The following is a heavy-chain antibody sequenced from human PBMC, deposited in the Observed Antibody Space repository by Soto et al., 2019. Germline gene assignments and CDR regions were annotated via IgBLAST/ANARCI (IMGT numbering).Heavy chain of an antibody. CDR2: INAGNGNT. CDR3: AAGRGYCSGGSCYYWFDP. J-gene: IGHJ5*02. Sequence: EASVKVSCKASGYTFTSYAMHWVRQAPGQRLEWMGWINAGNGNTKYSQKFQGRVTITRDTSASTAYMELSSLRSEDTAVYYCAAGRGYCSGGSCYYWFDPWGQGTLVTVSS. V-gene: IGHV1-3*01. D-gene: IGHD2-15*01. CDR1: GYTFTSYA.